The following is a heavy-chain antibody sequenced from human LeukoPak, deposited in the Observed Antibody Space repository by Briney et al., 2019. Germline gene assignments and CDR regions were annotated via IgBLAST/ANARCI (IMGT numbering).Heavy chain of an antibody. CDR2: HDWDKDN. J-gene: IGHJ4*02. D-gene: IGHD6-6*01. V-gene: IGHV2-70*19. Sequence: VSGPALVKPTQTLTLTCTFYGISFGSSGVRVSWVWEPPVKALEGLASHDWDKDNQYSTSLTTRLSISKDTSKNQVVLTMTNMDPVDTATYDCARVGPGSSFYYIAYWGQGTLVTVSS. CDR1: GISFGSSGVR. CDR3: ARVGPGSSFYYIAY.